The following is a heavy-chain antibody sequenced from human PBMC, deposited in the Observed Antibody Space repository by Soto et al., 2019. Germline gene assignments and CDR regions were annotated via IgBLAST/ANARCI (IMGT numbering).Heavy chain of an antibody. D-gene: IGHD3-10*01. CDR3: ARPTRVRGGAFDI. J-gene: IGHJ3*02. V-gene: IGHV4-34*01. CDR1: GGSFSGYY. CDR2: INHSGST. Sequence: QVQLQQWGAGLLKPSETLSLTCAVYGGSFSGYYWSGIRQPPGKGLEWIGEINHSGSTNYNPSLKSRVTISVDTSKNQFSLKLSSVTAADTAVYYCARPTRVRGGAFDIWGQGTMVTVSS.